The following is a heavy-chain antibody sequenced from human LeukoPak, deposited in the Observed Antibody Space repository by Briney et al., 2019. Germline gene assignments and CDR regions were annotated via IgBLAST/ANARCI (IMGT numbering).Heavy chain of an antibody. V-gene: IGHV1-8*01. Sequence: ASVKVSCKASGYTFTSYDINWVRQATGQGLEWMGWMNPNSGNTGYAHKLQGRVTMTTDTSTSTAYMELRSLRSDDTAVYYCESFPRYCSGGSCYQQNNWFDPWGQGTLVTVSS. CDR3: ESFPRYCSGGSCYQQNNWFDP. CDR1: GYTFTSYD. D-gene: IGHD2-15*01. J-gene: IGHJ5*02. CDR2: MNPNSGNT.